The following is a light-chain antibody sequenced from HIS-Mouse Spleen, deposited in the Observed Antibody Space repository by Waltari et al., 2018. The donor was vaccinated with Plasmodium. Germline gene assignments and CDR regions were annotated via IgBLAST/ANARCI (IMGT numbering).Light chain of an antibody. V-gene: IGLV3-25*03. CDR2: KDS. CDR3: QSADSSGTYPNWV. Sequence: SYELTQPPSVSVSPGQTARITCSGDALPKQYAYWYQQKPGQAPVLVIYKDSERPSGIPERFSGSSSGTTVTLTISGVQAEDEADYYCQSADSSGTYPNWVFGGGTK. CDR1: ALPKQY. J-gene: IGLJ3*02.